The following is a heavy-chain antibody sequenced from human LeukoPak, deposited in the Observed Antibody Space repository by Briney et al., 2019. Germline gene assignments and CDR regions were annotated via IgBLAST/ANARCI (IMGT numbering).Heavy chain of an antibody. J-gene: IGHJ5*02. V-gene: IGHV1-2*02. CDR2: INPHSGAS. Sequence: ASVKVSCKASGYDFSDLYFHWVRQAPGQGLEWMGWINPHSGASIYAQKFQGRVTMETSSSTVYMQLSRLRYDDTAVYYCATASVTRMRDPWGQGTLVTVSS. CDR3: ATASVTRMRDP. CDR1: GYDFSDLY.